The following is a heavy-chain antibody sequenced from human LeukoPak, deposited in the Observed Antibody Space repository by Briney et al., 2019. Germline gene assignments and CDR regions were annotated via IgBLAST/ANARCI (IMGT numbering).Heavy chain of an antibody. V-gene: IGHV1-24*01. D-gene: IGHD3-16*02. CDR2: FDPEDGET. CDR1: GYTLTELS. CDR3: VGDRDLRIKNSGIVLAY. J-gene: IGHJ4*02. Sequence: ASVKVSCKVSGYTLTELSMHWVRQAPGKGLGWMGGFDPEDGETIYAQKFQGRVTMTEDTSIDTAYMELNSLRSEDTAVYYCVGDRDLRIKNSGIVLAYWGLGTLVTVSS.